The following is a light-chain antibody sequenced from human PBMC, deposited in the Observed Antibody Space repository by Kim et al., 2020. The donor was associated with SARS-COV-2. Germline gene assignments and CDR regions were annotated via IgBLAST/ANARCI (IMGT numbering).Light chain of an antibody. V-gene: IGKV1-39*01. CDR1: QTISTY. CDR2: ATS. CDR3: QQTYGTPT. J-gene: IGKJ2*01. Sequence: LPAPAGARGTITCRTSQTISTYLNWYHPKPRNAPTLLINATSNLQKGVPSRFSGSGSGTDFTLTISSLQPEDFAIYYCQQTYGTPTFGQGTKLEI.